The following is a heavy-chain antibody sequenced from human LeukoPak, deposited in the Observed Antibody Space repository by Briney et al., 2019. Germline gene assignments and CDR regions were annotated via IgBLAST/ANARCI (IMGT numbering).Heavy chain of an antibody. Sequence: GGSLRLSCAVSGFTFSSYGMHWVRQAPGKGLEWVAVIWYDGSNKYYADSVKGRFTISRDNSKNTLYLQMNSLRAEDTAVYYCAKDGGLRRAYYFDYWGQGTLVTVSS. CDR1: GFTFSSYG. J-gene: IGHJ4*02. CDR2: IWYDGSNK. CDR3: AKDGGLRRAYYFDY. D-gene: IGHD2-15*01. V-gene: IGHV3-33*06.